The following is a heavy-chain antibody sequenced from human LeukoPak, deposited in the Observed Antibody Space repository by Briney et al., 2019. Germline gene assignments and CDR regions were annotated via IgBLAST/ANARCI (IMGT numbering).Heavy chain of an antibody. J-gene: IGHJ6*03. Sequence: PGGSLRLSCAASGFTFSSYAMHWVRQAPGKGLEWVAVISYDGSNKYYADSVKGRFTISRDNSKNTLYLQMNSLRAEDTAVYYCAKRAVTTHYYYYMDVWGKGTTVTVSS. CDR1: GFTFSSYA. D-gene: IGHD4-11*01. CDR2: ISYDGSNK. V-gene: IGHV3-30*04. CDR3: AKRAVTTHYYYYMDV.